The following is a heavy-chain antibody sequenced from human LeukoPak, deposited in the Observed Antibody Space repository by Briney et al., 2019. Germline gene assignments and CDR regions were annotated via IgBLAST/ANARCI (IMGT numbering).Heavy chain of an antibody. CDR2: INPNSGGT. CDR3: ARDSGRFRLYYYYYYMDV. CDR1: GYTFTGYY. V-gene: IGHV1-2*02. Sequence: ASVKVSCKASGYTFTGYYMHWVRQAPGQGLEWMGWINPNSGGTNYAQKFQGRVTMTRDKSIRTAYMELSRLTSDDTAVYYCARDSGRFRLYYYYYYMDVWGKGTTVTVSS. J-gene: IGHJ6*03. D-gene: IGHD3-10*01.